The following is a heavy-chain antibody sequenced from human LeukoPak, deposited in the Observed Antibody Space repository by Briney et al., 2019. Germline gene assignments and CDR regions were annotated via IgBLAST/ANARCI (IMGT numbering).Heavy chain of an antibody. D-gene: IGHD6-13*01. Sequence: EASVKVFCKAPGLTFTSYDITWVRQATGQGLEWMGWKNPNSGNTGYAQKFQGRVTMTRNTSISTAYMELSSLRSEDTAVYYCARAHGAAGTSRVMVMGYWGQGTLVTVSS. CDR2: KNPNSGNT. CDR3: ARAHGAAGTSRVMVMGY. V-gene: IGHV1-8*01. J-gene: IGHJ4*02. CDR1: GLTFTSYD.